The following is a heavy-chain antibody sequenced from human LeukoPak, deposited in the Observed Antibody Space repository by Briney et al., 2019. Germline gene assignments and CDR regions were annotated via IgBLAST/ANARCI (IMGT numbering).Heavy chain of an antibody. D-gene: IGHD3-16*01. CDR1: GGSISSYY. V-gene: IGHV4-59*01. Sequence: SETLSLTCTVSGGSISSYYWSWIRQPPGKGLEWIGYIYYSGSTNYNPSLKSRVTISVDTSKNQFSLKLSSVTAADTAVYYCARGAYYYYGMDVWGQGTTVTVSS. J-gene: IGHJ6*02. CDR2: IYYSGST. CDR3: ARGAYYYYGMDV.